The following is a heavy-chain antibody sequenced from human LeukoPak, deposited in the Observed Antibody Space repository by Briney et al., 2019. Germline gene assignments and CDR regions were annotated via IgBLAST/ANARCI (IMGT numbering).Heavy chain of an antibody. D-gene: IGHD3-3*01. J-gene: IGHJ4*02. Sequence: PGGSLRLSCAASGFTVSSNYMSWVRQAPGKGLEWVSVIHTGGSTYYADSVKGRFTISRDNSKNTVYLQMNSLRADDTAVYYCARDFTPEWFDIHWGQGTLVTVS. CDR3: ARDFTPEWFDIH. CDR2: IHTGGST. CDR1: GFTVSSNY. V-gene: IGHV3-53*05.